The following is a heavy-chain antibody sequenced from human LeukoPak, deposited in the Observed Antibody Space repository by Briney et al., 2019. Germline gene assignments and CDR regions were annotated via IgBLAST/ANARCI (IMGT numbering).Heavy chain of an antibody. Sequence: GGSLRLSCAASGFTFSNAWMSWVRQAPGKGLEWVGRIKTKTDGGTTAFAAPVKGRFTMSRDDSKNTLYLQMNSLKTEDTAMYYCTTGGLWYSGRVFWGQGTLVIVSS. J-gene: IGHJ4*02. V-gene: IGHV3-15*01. CDR2: IKTKTDGGTT. D-gene: IGHD3-10*01. CDR1: GFTFSNAW. CDR3: TTGGLWYSGRVF.